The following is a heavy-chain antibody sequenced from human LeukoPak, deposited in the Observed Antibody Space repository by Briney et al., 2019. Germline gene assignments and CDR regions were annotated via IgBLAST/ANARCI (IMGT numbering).Heavy chain of an antibody. CDR3: ARGYCSSTSCYWRY. V-gene: IGHV4-61*02. J-gene: IGHJ4*02. CDR1: GGSISSGSYY. D-gene: IGHD2-2*01. Sequence: PSETLSLTCTVSGGSISSGSYYWSWIRQPAGKGLEWIGRIYTSGGTNYNPSLKSRVTISVDTSKNQFSLKLSSVTAADTAVYYCARGYCSSTSCYWRYWGQGTLVTVSS. CDR2: IYTSGGT.